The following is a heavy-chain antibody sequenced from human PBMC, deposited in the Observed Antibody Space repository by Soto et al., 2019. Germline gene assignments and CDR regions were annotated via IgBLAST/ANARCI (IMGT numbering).Heavy chain of an antibody. Sequence: QVQLQESGPGLVKPSQTLSLTCTVFGGSVSSADFYWSWIRQPPGKGLEWIGYIYYSGSSYYHPSLKSRVIISVAPSKNQLSLSILSVTAADTALYWCARGILDSGGHFGCWCLGTFVDVSS. CDR1: GGSVSSADFY. CDR2: IYYSGSS. D-gene: IGHD4-17*01. V-gene: IGHV4-30-4*01. CDR3: ARGILDSGGHFGC. J-gene: IGHJ4*02.